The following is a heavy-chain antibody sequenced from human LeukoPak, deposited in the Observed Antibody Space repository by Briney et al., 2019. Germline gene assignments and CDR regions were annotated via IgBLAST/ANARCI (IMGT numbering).Heavy chain of an antibody. D-gene: IGHD6-19*01. J-gene: IGHJ4*02. Sequence: GESLEISCKASGYNFGSYWIGWVRQMPGKGLEWMGNIYPGDSDTRYSPSFQGQVTISADKSISTAYLQLSSLKASDTAIYYCAKHGKYSSGSHYFDYWGQGTLVTVSS. CDR1: GYNFGSYW. CDR3: AKHGKYSSGSHYFDY. V-gene: IGHV5-51*01. CDR2: IYPGDSDT.